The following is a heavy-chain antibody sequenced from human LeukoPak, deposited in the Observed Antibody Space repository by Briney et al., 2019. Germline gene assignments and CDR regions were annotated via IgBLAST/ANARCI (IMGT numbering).Heavy chain of an antibody. CDR1: GFTFSSYA. V-gene: IGHV3-23*01. CDR3: ATIDSGSYLEYYFDY. J-gene: IGHJ4*02. Sequence: GGSLRLSCAASGFTFSSYAMSWVRQAPGKGLEWVSAISNSGGSTYYADSVKGRFTISRDNSKKTLYLRMNSLRAEDTAVYYCATIDSGSYLEYYFDYWGQGTLVTVSS. CDR2: ISNSGGST. D-gene: IGHD1-26*01.